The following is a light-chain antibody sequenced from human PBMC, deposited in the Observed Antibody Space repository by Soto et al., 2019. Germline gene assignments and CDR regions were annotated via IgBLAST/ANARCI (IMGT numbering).Light chain of an antibody. Sequence: DIQMTQSPSTLSGSVGDRVTITCRASQTISSWLAWYKKKPGKAPKLLIYDAYSLESGVPSRLSGSGSGTDFTLTISSLEPEDFAVYYGQQRSNWPGTFGQGTKVDI. V-gene: IGKV1-5*01. CDR2: DAY. J-gene: IGKJ1*01. CDR3: QQRSNWPGT. CDR1: QTISSW.